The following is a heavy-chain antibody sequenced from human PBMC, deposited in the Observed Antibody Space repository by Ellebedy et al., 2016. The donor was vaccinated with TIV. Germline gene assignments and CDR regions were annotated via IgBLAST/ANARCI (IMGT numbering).Heavy chain of an antibody. CDR2: INSDGSIT. CDR1: AFTFSSYW. J-gene: IGHJ4*02. D-gene: IGHD3-10*01. CDR3: ARAKAGTGSSDY. V-gene: IGHV3-74*01. Sequence: PGGSLRLSCAASAFTFSSYWMHWVRQVPGKGLAWVSRINSDGSITDYADSVKGRFTISRDNAKNTLYLQMNSLRVEDTAVYYCARAKAGTGSSDYWGQGTLVTVSS.